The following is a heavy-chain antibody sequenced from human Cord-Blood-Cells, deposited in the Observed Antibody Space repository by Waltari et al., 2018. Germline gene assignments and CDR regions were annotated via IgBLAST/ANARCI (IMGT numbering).Heavy chain of an antibody. J-gene: IGHJ4*02. CDR1: GGSFSGYY. CDR3: ARDSQHDSSSLSPFDY. Sequence: QVQLQQWGAGLLKPSETLSLTCAVYGGSFSGYYWSWIRQPPGKGLEWIGEINHRGSTNYHPSLKSRVTISVDTSKNQFSLKLSSVTAADTAVYYCARDSQHDSSSLSPFDYWGQGTLVTVSS. V-gene: IGHV4-34*01. D-gene: IGHD6-6*01. CDR2: INHRGST.